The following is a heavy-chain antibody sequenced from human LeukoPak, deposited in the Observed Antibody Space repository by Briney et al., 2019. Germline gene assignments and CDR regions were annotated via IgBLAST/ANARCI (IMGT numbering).Heavy chain of an antibody. CDR3: ARALKGLYYYYYMDV. Sequence: ASVKVSCKASGYTFTGYYMHWVRQAPGQGLEWMGWINPNSGGTNYAQKFQGRVTMTRDTSISTAYMELSRLRSGDTAVYYCARALKGLYYYYYMDVWGKETTVTISS. V-gene: IGHV1-2*02. CDR2: INPNSGGT. J-gene: IGHJ6*03. CDR1: GYTFTGYY.